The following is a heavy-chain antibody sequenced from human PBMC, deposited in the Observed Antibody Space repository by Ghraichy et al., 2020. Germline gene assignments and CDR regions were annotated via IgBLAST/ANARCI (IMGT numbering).Heavy chain of an antibody. CDR1: GGSISSSSYY. CDR2: IYYSGST. J-gene: IGHJ6*03. Sequence: SETLSLTCTVSGGSISSSSYYWGWIRQPPGKGLEWIGSIYYSGSTYYNPSLKSRVTISVDTSKNQFSLKLSSVTAADTAVYYCASLPRIAVADYYYYMDVWGKGTTVTVSS. CDR3: ASLPRIAVADYYYYMDV. D-gene: IGHD6-19*01. V-gene: IGHV4-39*01.